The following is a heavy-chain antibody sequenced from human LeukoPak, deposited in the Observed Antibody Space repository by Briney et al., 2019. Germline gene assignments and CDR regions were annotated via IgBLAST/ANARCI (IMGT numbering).Heavy chain of an antibody. Sequence: APVKVSCKASGGTFSSYAISWVRQAPGQGLEWMGGIIPIFGTANYAQKFQGRVTITADKSTSTAYMELSSLRSEDTAVYYCASAGYDFWSGSPEAFDIWGQGTMVAVSS. CDR2: IIPIFGTA. J-gene: IGHJ3*02. CDR1: GGTFSSYA. V-gene: IGHV1-69*06. CDR3: ASAGYDFWSGSPEAFDI. D-gene: IGHD3-3*01.